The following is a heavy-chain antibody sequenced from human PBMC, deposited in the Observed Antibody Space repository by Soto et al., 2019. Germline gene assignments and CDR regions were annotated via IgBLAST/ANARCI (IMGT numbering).Heavy chain of an antibody. CDR3: ATRITVFGLLIPPFDP. Sequence: PSETLSLTYTVSGGSVISGGSYWSWIRQQPGKGLEWIGYTHYTGTTYYNPSLKSRIIISVDTSKNQFSLKLSSVTAADTAIYYCATRITVFGLLIPPFDPWGQGTQVTVSS. D-gene: IGHD3-3*01. CDR2: THYTGTT. J-gene: IGHJ5*02. V-gene: IGHV4-31*03. CDR1: GGSVISGGSY.